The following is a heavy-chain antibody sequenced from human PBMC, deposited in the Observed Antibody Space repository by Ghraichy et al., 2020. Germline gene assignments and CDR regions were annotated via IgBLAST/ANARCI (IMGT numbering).Heavy chain of an antibody. D-gene: IGHD3-10*01. CDR3: AREASGSRLDF. J-gene: IGHJ4*02. CDR1: GDSVSGNNVA. Sequence: SQTLSLTRAISGDSVSGNNVAWNWIRQSPSRGLQWLGRTYYRSKWSFEYAVSVKSRMTINPDTSKNQFSLQLNSVTPEDTAVYYCAREASGSRLDFWGQGILVTVSS. CDR2: TYYRSKWSF. V-gene: IGHV6-1*01.